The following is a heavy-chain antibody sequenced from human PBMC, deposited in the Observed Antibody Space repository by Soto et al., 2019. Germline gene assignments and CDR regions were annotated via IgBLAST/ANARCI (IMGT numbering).Heavy chain of an antibody. J-gene: IGHJ4*02. CDR3: ARDRGYCSGGSCYPAEIDY. D-gene: IGHD2-15*01. V-gene: IGHV4-31*03. CDR1: GGSISSGGYY. Sequence: QVQLQESGPGLVKPSQTLSLTCTVSGGSISSGGYYCSWIRQHPGKGLEWIGYIYYSGSTYYNPSLKSRVTISVDTSKNQFSLKLSSVTAADTAVYYCARDRGYCSGGSCYPAEIDYWGQGTLVTVSS. CDR2: IYYSGST.